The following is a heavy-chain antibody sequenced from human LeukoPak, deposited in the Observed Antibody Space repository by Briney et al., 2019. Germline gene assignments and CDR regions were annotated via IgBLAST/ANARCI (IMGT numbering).Heavy chain of an antibody. CDR2: IIPIFGTA. CDR3: ARSLGSSSWYNYYYYYYMDV. D-gene: IGHD6-13*01. CDR1: GGTFSSYA. V-gene: IGHV1-69*13. Sequence: SVKVSCKASGGTFSSYAISWVRQAPGQGLEWMGGIIPIFGTANYAQKFQGRVTITADESTSTAYMELSSLRSKDTAVYYCARSLGSSSWYNYYYYYYMDVWGKGTTVTTSS. J-gene: IGHJ6*03.